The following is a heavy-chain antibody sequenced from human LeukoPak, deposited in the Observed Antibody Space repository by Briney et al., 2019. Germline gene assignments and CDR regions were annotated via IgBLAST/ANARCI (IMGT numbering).Heavy chain of an antibody. CDR1: GFTFSSYG. CDR2: ISYDGSNK. Sequence: SGGSLRLSCAASGFTFSSYGMHWVRQAPGKGLEWVAVISYDGSNKYYADSVKGRFTISRDNSKNTLYLQMNSLRAEDTAVYYCAKDGQEGALSDAIVVVPAVTSFDYWGQGTLVTVSS. V-gene: IGHV3-30*18. J-gene: IGHJ4*02. D-gene: IGHD2-2*01. CDR3: AKDGQEGALSDAIVVVPAVTSFDY.